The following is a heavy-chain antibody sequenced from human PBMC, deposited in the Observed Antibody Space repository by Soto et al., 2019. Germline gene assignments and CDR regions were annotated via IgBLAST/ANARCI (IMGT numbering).Heavy chain of an antibody. J-gene: IGHJ6*02. V-gene: IGHV3-21*06. CDR3: SGCSGGARHKSYGMDV. CDR2: ISPSSGHI. Sequence: EVHLVESGGGLVKPGGSLRLSCAVSGFTFSSCTMNWVRQASGKGLEWVSSISPSSGHIYYADSVKGRFTISRDNTKNSLFLQMNRMGGEDTAVYYCSGCSGGARHKSYGMDVWGQGTTVTVSS. CDR1: GFTFSSCT. D-gene: IGHD2-15*01.